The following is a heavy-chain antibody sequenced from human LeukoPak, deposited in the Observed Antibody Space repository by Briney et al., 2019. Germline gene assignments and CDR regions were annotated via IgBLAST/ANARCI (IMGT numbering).Heavy chain of an antibody. CDR1: GGTFTSYA. CDR2: IIPIFGTA. CDR3: ARRSIAAVHFDY. D-gene: IGHD6-13*01. J-gene: IGHJ4*02. V-gene: IGHV1-69*06. Sequence: ASVKVSCKASGGTFTSYAISWVRHAPGQGLEWMGGIIPIFGTANYAQKFQGRVTITADKSTSTAYMELSSLRSEDTAVYYCARRSIAAVHFDYWGQGTLVTVSS.